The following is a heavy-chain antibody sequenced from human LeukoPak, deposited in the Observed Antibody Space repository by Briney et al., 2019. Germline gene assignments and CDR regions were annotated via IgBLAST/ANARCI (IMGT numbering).Heavy chain of an antibody. CDR1: GGSISSYY. J-gene: IGHJ6*03. Sequence: SETLSLTCTVSGGSISSYYWSWIRQPPGKGLEWIGYIYYSGSTTYNPSLKSRVTTSVDTSNNQFSLKLSFVTAADTAVYYCATIINITMIDNYYMDVWGKGTTVTVSS. D-gene: IGHD3-22*01. CDR2: IYYSGST. V-gene: IGHV4-59*01. CDR3: ATIINITMIDNYYMDV.